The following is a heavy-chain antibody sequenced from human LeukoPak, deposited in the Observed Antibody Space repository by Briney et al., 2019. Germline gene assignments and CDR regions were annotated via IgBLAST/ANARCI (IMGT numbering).Heavy chain of an antibody. CDR1: GFTFSSYA. CDR2: ISGSGGST. D-gene: IGHD5-12*01. Sequence: TWGTLTLTCAASGFTFSSYARSWLRQAPGKGLEGVSAISGSGGSTYYADSVKGRFTISRDNSKNTLYLRMNSLAAEDTAVYYCAKAGTATISYYFDYWGQGTLVTVSS. V-gene: IGHV3-23*01. CDR3: AKAGTATISYYFDY. J-gene: IGHJ4*02.